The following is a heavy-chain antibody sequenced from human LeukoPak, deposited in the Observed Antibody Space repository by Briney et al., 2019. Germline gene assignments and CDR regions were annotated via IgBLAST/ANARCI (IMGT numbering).Heavy chain of an antibody. J-gene: IGHJ6*03. CDR3: VGCSSTRKLYRGGYYYFYMDV. CDR2: IYYSGRP. D-gene: IGHD2-2*01. Sequence: PSETLSLTCSVSGDSISSYYWSSVRQPPGKGLEWVGYIYYSGRPNYNPSLKSRVTRSVDPSNDQFSLKLSSVTAADTDVYSCVGCSSTRKLYRGGYYYFYMDVWDKGTTVSVSS. V-gene: IGHV4-59*01. CDR1: GDSISSYY.